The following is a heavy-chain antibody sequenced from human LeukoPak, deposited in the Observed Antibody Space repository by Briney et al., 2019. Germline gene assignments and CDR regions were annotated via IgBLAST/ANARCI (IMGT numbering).Heavy chain of an antibody. V-gene: IGHV3-9*01. CDR2: ISWNSGSI. D-gene: IGHD5-12*01. Sequence: PGRSLRLSCAASGFTFDDYAMHWVRQAPGKGLGWVSGISWNSGSIGYADSVKGRFTISRDNAKNSLYLQMNSLRAEDTALYYCAKDMSSGYDAFDIWGQGTMVTVSS. CDR3: AKDMSSGYDAFDI. CDR1: GFTFDDYA. J-gene: IGHJ3*02.